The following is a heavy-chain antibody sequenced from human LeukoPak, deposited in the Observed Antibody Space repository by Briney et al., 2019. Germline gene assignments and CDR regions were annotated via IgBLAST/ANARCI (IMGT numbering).Heavy chain of an antibody. J-gene: IGHJ4*02. CDR2: INHSGYT. D-gene: IGHD4-17*01. CDR3: TRMTTGHAY. V-gene: IGHV4-34*01. CDR1: GVSFNDYY. Sequence: SGTLSLTCAVSGVSFNDYYWSCVRQTPGKGLEWIGEINHSGYTNDSPSLKSRVTISIDTSRKQFSLNLRSVTVADTGIYYCTRMTTGHAYWGQGTLVTVSS.